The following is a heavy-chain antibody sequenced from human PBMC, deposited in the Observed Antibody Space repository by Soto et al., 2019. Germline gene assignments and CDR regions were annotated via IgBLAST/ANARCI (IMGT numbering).Heavy chain of an antibody. D-gene: IGHD3-10*01. V-gene: IGHV3-33*01. CDR3: TRESTGSYISWFDP. J-gene: IGHJ5*02. CDR2: IWYDGSNK. Sequence: VQLVESGGGVVQPGRSLRLSCAESGFTFSSYGMHWVRQAPGKGLEWVAVIWYDGSNKYYADSVKGRFTISRDNSKNTLYLQMNSLRAEDTAMYYCTRESTGSYISWFDPLGQGTLVTVSS. CDR1: GFTFSSYG.